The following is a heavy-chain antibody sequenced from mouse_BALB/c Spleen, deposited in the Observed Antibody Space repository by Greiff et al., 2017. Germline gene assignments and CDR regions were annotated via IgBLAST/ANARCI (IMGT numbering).Heavy chain of an antibody. CDR3: ARIDGYYPAY. CDR1: GFTFSSYA. Sequence: EVMLVESGGGLVKPGGSLKLSCAASGFTFSSYAMSWVRQTPEKRLEWVASISSGGSTYYPDSVKGRFTISRDNARNILYLQMSSLRSEDTAMYYCARIDGYYPAYWGQGTLVTVSA. CDR2: ISSGGST. J-gene: IGHJ3*01. D-gene: IGHD2-3*01. V-gene: IGHV5-6-5*01.